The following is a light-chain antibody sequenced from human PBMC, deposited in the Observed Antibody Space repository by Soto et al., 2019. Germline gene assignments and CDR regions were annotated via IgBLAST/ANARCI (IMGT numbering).Light chain of an antibody. CDR2: WAS. CDR3: PQYYITPPP. Sequence: DIVRTQSQESLAVSLAERATMNCTSSQSLLSSSTNKNQLGWYQQKPGQPPKLLIYWASTRESGVPDRFSGSGSGTDFTLTISSLQAEDVAVYYCPQYYITPPPFGGGANVAI. V-gene: IGKV4-1*01. J-gene: IGKJ3*01. CDR1: QSLLSSSTNKNQ.